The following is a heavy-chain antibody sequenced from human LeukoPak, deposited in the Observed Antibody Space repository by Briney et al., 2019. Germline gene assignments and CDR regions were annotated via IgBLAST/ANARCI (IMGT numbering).Heavy chain of an antibody. CDR1: LYTFTSYY. V-gene: IGHV1-46*01. CDR3: ARGRGIAVAGTGDYFDY. D-gene: IGHD6-19*01. Sequence: ASVKVSCKASLYTFTSYYMHWVRQAPGQGLEWMGIINPSGGSTTYAQKFQGRVTMTRDTSTSTVYMELSSLRSEDTALYYCARGRGIAVAGTGDYFDYWGQGTLVTVSS. CDR2: INPSGGST. J-gene: IGHJ4*02.